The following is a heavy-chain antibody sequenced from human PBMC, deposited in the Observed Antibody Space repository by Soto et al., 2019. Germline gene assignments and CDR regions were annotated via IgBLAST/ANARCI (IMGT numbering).Heavy chain of an antibody. V-gene: IGHV3-23*01. J-gene: IGHJ6*02. Sequence: GGSLRLSCAASGFTFNSYAMSWVRQAPGKGLEWVSSVSAGGDMTYYSDSVKGRFTISRDNSNNALFLQMNSLRIEDTALYYCARGDRGGSGSPASYYYSGLDVWGQGTTVTVSS. D-gene: IGHD3-10*01. CDR3: ARGDRGGSGSPASYYYSGLDV. CDR1: GFTFNSYA. CDR2: VSAGGDMT.